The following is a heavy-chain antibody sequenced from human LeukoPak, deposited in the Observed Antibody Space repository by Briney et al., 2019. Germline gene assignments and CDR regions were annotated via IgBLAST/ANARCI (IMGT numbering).Heavy chain of an antibody. CDR3: ACWGGGNQGH. Sequence: GASVKASCKASGYTFTAYYMHWVRQAPGQGLEWMGRINPNSGDTIYAQNFQGRVTVTRDTSISTAYMELSRLRSDDTAVYYCACWGGGNQGHWGQGTLVTVSS. V-gene: IGHV1-2*06. CDR1: GYTFTAYY. D-gene: IGHD4-23*01. J-gene: IGHJ4*02. CDR2: INPNSGDT.